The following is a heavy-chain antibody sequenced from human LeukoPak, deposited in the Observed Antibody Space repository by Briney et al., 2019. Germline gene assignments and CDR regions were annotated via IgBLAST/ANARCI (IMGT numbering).Heavy chain of an antibody. CDR2: ISSSSSYI. J-gene: IGHJ4*02. CDR1: GFTFSSYS. CDR3: ARAAAAAGSWDY. Sequence: GGSLRLSCGASGFTFSSYSMNWVRQAPGKGLEWVSSISSSSSYIYYADSVKGRFTISRDNAKNSLYLQMNSLRAEDTAVYYCARAAAAAGSWDYWGQGTLVTVSS. D-gene: IGHD6-13*01. V-gene: IGHV3-21*01.